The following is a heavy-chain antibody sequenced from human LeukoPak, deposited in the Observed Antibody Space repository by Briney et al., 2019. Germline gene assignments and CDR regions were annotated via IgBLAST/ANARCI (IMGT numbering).Heavy chain of an antibody. CDR2: INPNSGDT. CDR3: ARDPSSRGNFDY. Sequence: ASVKVSCKTSGYTFSGYYMHWVRQAPGQGLEWMGWINPNSGDTNYAQKFQGRVTMTRDMSINTAYVELGRLRSDDTAVYYCARDPSSRGNFDYWGQGTLVTVSS. V-gene: IGHV1-2*02. D-gene: IGHD5-24*01. CDR1: GYTFSGYY. J-gene: IGHJ4*02.